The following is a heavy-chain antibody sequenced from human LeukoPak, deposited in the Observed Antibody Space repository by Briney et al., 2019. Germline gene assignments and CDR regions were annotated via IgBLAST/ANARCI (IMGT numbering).Heavy chain of an antibody. D-gene: IGHD4-17*01. CDR2: IKSKIDGGAT. CDR1: GFTFSNAR. V-gene: IGHV3-15*01. J-gene: IGHJ4*02. CDR3: STGKHDFGDYEGGF. Sequence: GGSLRLSCAASGFTFSNARMNWVRQAPGKGLEWVGRIKSKIDGGATDYAAPVKARFTFSRDDSENTLYLQMSSLRTEDTAVYYCSTGKHDFGDYEGGFWGQGTLVTVSS.